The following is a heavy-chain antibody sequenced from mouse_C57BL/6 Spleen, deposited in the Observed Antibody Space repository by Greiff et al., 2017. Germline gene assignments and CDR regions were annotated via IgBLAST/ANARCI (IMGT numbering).Heavy chain of an antibody. CDR3: ARVLRGGYAMDY. CDR1: GFTFSDYY. J-gene: IGHJ4*01. Sequence: EVMLVESEGGLVQPGSSMKLSCTASGFTFSDYYMAWVRQVPEKGLEWVANINYDGSSTYYLDSLKSRFIISRYNAKNILYLQMSSLKSEDTATYYCARVLRGGYAMDYWGQGTSVTVSS. V-gene: IGHV5-16*01. CDR2: INYDGSST. D-gene: IGHD1-1*01.